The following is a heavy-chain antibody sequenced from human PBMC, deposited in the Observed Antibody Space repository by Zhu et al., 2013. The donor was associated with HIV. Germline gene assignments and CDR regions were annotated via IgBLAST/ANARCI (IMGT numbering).Heavy chain of an antibody. CDR2: IIPIFGTA. CDR3: ARRASTAYCGGDCYSPFGYAFDI. Sequence: QVQLVQSGAEVKKPGSSVKVSCKASGGTFSSYAISWVRQAPGQGLEWMGGIIPIFGTANYAQKFQGRVTITADESTSTAYMELSSLRSEDTAVYYCARRASTAYCGGDCYSPFGYAFDIWGQGTMVTVSS. CDR1: GGTFSSYA. V-gene: IGHV1-69*01. D-gene: IGHD2-21*02. J-gene: IGHJ3*02.